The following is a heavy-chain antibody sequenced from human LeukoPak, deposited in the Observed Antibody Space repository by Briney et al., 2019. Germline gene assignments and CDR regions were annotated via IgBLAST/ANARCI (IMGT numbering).Heavy chain of an antibody. V-gene: IGHV3-33*01. D-gene: IGHD1-26*01. Sequence: GGSLRLSCAASGFTFSSYGMHWVRQAPGKGLEWVAVIWYDGSNKYYADSVKGRFTISRDNSKNTLYLQMNSLRAEDTAVYYCARDPWELQGSVFDYRGQGTLVTVSS. CDR1: GFTFSSYG. J-gene: IGHJ4*02. CDR2: IWYDGSNK. CDR3: ARDPWELQGSVFDY.